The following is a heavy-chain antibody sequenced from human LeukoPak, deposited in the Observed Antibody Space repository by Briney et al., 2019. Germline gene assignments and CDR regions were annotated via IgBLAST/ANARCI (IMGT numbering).Heavy chain of an antibody. Sequence: GGSLRLSCAASGFTFSSSGMSWVRQTPGKGLEWVSTISASGDNTYYADSVKGRFTIPRDNSKKKLYLQMNSLRAEDTAVYYCAKGYYGSGTYGWFDPWGQGTLVTVSS. J-gene: IGHJ5*02. CDR3: AKGYYGSGTYGWFDP. CDR1: GFTFSSSG. V-gene: IGHV3-23*01. D-gene: IGHD3-10*01. CDR2: ISASGDNT.